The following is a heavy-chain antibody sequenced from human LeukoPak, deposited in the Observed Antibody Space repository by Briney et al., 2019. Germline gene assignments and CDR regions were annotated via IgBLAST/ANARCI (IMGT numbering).Heavy chain of an antibody. CDR2: IYYSGST. J-gene: IGHJ6*03. Sequence: SETLSLTCNVSGGFVSSYYWSWIRQPPGKGLEWIGYIYYSGSTNYNPSLKSRVTISVDTSKNQFSLKLSSVTAADTAVYYCARVKGYCSSTSCYAHFYYYYYMDVWGKGTTVTISS. CDR3: ARVKGYCSSTSCYAHFYYYYYMDV. V-gene: IGHV4-59*02. CDR1: GGFVSSYY. D-gene: IGHD2-2*01.